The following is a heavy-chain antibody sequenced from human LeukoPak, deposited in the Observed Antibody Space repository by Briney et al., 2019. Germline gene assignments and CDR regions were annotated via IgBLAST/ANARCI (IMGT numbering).Heavy chain of an antibody. CDR3: AREMNTAKDY. J-gene: IGHJ4*02. CDR2: MNPNSGNT. V-gene: IGHV1-8*02. Sequence: ASVKVSCKASGYTFTSYGISWVRQAPGQGLEWMGWMNPNSGNTGYAQKFQGRVTMTRNTSISTAYMELSSLRSEDTAVYYCAREMNTAKDYWGQGTLVTVSS. D-gene: IGHD5-18*01. CDR1: GYTFTSYG.